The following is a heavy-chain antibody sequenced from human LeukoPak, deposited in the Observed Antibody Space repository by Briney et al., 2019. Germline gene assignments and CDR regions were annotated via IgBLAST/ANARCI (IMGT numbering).Heavy chain of an antibody. V-gene: IGHV3-23*01. CDR1: GFTFSSYA. CDR3: AKAGDIVVVVAGDWYFDL. CDR2: ISGSGGST. Sequence: GGSLRLSCAASGFTFSSYAMSWVRQAPGKGLEWVSAISGSGGSTYYADSVKGRFTIPRDNSKNTLYLQMNSLRAEDTAVYYCAKAGDIVVVVAGDWYFDLWGRGTLVTVSS. D-gene: IGHD2-15*01. J-gene: IGHJ2*01.